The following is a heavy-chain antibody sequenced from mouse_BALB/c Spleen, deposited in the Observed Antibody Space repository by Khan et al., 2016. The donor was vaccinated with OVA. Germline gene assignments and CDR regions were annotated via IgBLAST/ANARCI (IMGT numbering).Heavy chain of an antibody. CDR2: IWSDGST. D-gene: IGHD2-10*01. CDR1: GFSLTNYG. Sequence: VQLKESGPGLVAPSQSLSITCTISGFSLTNYGVHWVRQPPGKGLEWLGVIWSDGSTTYNSALKSGLSISKDNSKSQVFLKMNSLQTDDTAMYYCARQPYYHYYIMDYWGQGTSVTVSS. V-gene: IGHV2-6-1*01. CDR3: ARQPYYHYYIMDY. J-gene: IGHJ4*01.